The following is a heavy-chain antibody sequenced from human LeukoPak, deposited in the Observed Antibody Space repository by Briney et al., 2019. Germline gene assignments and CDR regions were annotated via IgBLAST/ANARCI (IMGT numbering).Heavy chain of an antibody. CDR2: INHSGTI. CDR1: GASFSTNY. V-gene: IGHV4-34*01. J-gene: IGHJ4*02. CDR3: ARYCGSENYCISY. D-gene: IGHD3-10*01. Sequence: SETLSLPFAVYGASFSTNYWIWIRPPPGKGLEWIGEINHSGTITYKPSLKSRLTISADTSKNHFSLKLSSVTAADTAVYYCARYCGSENYCISYWGQGTLVTVSS.